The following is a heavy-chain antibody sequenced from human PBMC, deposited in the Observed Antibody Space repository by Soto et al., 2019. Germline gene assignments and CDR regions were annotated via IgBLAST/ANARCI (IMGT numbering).Heavy chain of an antibody. CDR1: GFTFSSYS. CDR3: ASFGSRGYSGYLGHFDY. D-gene: IGHD5-12*01. V-gene: IGHV3-21*01. Sequence: GGSPRLSCAASGFTFSSYSMNWVRQAPGKGLEWVSSISSSSSYIYYADSVKGRFTISRDNAKNSLYLQMNSLRAEDTAVYYCASFGSRGYSGYLGHFDYWGQGTLVTVSS. J-gene: IGHJ4*02. CDR2: ISSSSSYI.